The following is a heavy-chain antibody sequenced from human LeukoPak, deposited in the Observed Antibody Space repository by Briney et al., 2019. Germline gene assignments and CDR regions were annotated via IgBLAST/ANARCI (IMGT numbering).Heavy chain of an antibody. V-gene: IGHV4-34*01. J-gene: IGHJ1*01. CDR2: INHSGSN. CDR1: GGSFSGHY. D-gene: IGHD2-8*02. CDR3: GRQGVGCTGYFQH. Sequence: SETLSLTCAVYGGSFSGHYWSWIRQPPGKGLEWIGEINHSGSNNYNPFLKSRGTISVDTSKNQFSLKQRSVTAPDTAVFFLGRQGVGCTGYFQHWGQGTLVTVSS.